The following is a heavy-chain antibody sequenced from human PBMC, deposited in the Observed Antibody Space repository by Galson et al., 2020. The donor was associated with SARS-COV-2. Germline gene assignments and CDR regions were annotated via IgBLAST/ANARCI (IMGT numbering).Heavy chain of an antibody. CDR1: GGTFSTYA. V-gene: IGHV1-69*13. D-gene: IGHD4-17*01. CDR3: ARCSTNYGDYVPEY. Sequence: SVKVSCRASGGTFSTYALSWVRQAPGQGLEWIGGIIPIFGTANYAQKFQGRVTITADESTSTAYMERSSLRSEDTAGYYCARCSTNYGDYVPEYWGQGTLVTVSA. J-gene: IGHJ4*02. CDR2: IIPIFGTA.